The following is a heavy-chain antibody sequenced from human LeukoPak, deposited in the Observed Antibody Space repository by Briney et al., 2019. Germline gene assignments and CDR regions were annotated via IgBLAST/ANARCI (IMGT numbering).Heavy chain of an antibody. J-gene: IGHJ6*03. V-gene: IGHV1-2*06. CDR1: GYTFTGYY. Sequence: SVKVSCTASGYTFTGYYMHWVRHAPGQGIEWMGRINPNSGGTNYAQKFQGRVTMTRDTSISTAYMELSRLRSDDTAVYYCARDRSVDYYYYYYMDVWGKGTTVTVSS. D-gene: IGHD1-26*01. CDR3: ARDRSVDYYYYYYMDV. CDR2: INPNSGGT.